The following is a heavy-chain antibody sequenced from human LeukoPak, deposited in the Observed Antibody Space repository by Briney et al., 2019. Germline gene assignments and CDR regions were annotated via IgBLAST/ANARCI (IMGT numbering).Heavy chain of an antibody. CDR1: GFTFSSYE. CDR3: ARYLAARAFDC. Sequence: GGSLRLSCAASGFTFSSYEMNWVRQAPGKGLEWVSYISSSGSTIYYADSVKGRFTISRDNAKNSLYLQTSSLRAEDTAFYYCARYLAARAFDCWGQGTLVTVSS. J-gene: IGHJ4*02. V-gene: IGHV3-48*03. CDR2: ISSSGSTI. D-gene: IGHD6-6*01.